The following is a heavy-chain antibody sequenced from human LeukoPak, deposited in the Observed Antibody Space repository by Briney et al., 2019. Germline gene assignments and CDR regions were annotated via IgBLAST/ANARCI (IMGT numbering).Heavy chain of an antibody. CDR2: IYYSGST. CDR1: GGSINNSSYY. Sequence: SETLSLTCTVSGGSINNSSYYWGWIRQPPGKGLEWIGSIYYSGSTYYNPSLKSRVTISIETSKNQISLRLNSVTAADTAMYYCAKSGGYGLIDYWGQGTLVTVSS. CDR3: AKSGGYGLIDY. J-gene: IGHJ4*02. V-gene: IGHV4-39*01. D-gene: IGHD1-26*01.